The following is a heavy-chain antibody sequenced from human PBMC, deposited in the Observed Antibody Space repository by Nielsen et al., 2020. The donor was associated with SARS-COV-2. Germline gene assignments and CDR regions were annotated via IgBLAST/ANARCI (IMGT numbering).Heavy chain of an antibody. CDR1: GGSISSGGYS. V-gene: IGHV4-30-2*01. D-gene: IGHD3-16*01. CDR3: ARGGRITFGGADDAFDI. CDR2: IYHSGRT. Sequence: SETPSLTCAVSGGSISSGGYSWSWIRQPPGKGLEWIGYIYHSGRTYYNPSLKSRVTIPVDRSKNQFSLKLSSVTAADTAVYYCARGGRITFGGADDAFDIWGQGTMVTVSS. J-gene: IGHJ3*02.